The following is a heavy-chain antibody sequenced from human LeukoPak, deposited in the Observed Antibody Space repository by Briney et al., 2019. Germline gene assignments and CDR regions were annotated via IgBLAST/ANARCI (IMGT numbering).Heavy chain of an antibody. J-gene: IGHJ6*02. V-gene: IGHV3-11*05. CDR3: AKEAGRGYYYGMDV. Sequence: PGGSLRLSCAASGFTFSDYYMSWIRQVPGKGLEWVSYISGSSSYTNYADSVKGRFTISRDNANNSLYLQMNSLRAEDTAVYYCAKEAGRGYYYGMDVWGQGTTVTVSS. CDR2: ISGSSSYT. CDR1: GFTFSDYY. D-gene: IGHD3-10*01.